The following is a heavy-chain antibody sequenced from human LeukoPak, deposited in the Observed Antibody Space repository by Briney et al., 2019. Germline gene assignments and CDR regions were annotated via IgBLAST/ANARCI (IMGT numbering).Heavy chain of an antibody. CDR3: ARGQGFGELLLTYYYYYYMDV. D-gene: IGHD3-10*01. CDR2: ISYDGSNK. V-gene: IGHV3-30*04. J-gene: IGHJ6*03. Sequence: GRSLRLSCAASGFTFSSYAMHWVPQAPGKGLGRGAVISYDGSNKYYADSVKGRFTISRDNSKNTLYLQMNSLRAEDTAVYYCARGQGFGELLLTYYYYYYMDVWGKGTTVTVSS. CDR1: GFTFSSYA.